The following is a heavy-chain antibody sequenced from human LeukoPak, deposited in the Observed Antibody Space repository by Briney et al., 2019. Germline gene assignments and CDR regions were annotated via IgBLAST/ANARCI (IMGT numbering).Heavy chain of an antibody. CDR3: TRQWLSGVRDDY. CDR1: GVTLRSYS. J-gene: IGHJ4*02. V-gene: IGHV3-73*01. D-gene: IGHD6-19*01. CDR2: IRSKANSYAT. Sequence: GRSLRLSRAPSGVTLRSYSMNWVRDTPGEGLECVVRIRSKANSYATASAASVKGRFTICSDDSKNTAYLQMNSRKTEGTAVYYCTRQWLSGVRDDYWGQGTLVTVSS.